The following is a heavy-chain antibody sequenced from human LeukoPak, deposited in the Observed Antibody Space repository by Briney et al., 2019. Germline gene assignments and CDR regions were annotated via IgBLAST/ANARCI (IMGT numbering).Heavy chain of an antibody. V-gene: IGHV4-59*01. J-gene: IGHJ4*02. CDR2: IHGSGNT. D-gene: IGHD6-19*01. Sequence: SETLSLTCTVSGASISGWYWSWIRQPPGKGLEWIGYIHGSGNTNYNPSLKSRVTMSIDTSKNQFSLKLTSVTAADTATYYCARETSLAGFASGLGFNYWGQGILVTVSS. CDR3: ARETSLAGFASGLGFNY. CDR1: GASISGWY.